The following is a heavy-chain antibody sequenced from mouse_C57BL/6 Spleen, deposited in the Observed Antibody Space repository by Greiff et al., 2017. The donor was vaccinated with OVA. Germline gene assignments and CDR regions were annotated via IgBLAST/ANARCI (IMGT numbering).Heavy chain of an antibody. V-gene: IGHV1-82*01. CDR1: GYAFSSSW. CDR3: ARRTPGYAMDY. CDR2: IYPGDGDT. J-gene: IGHJ4*01. Sequence: VQLQQSGPELVKPGASVKISCKASGYAFSSSWMNWVKQRPGKGLEWIGRIYPGDGDTNYNGKFKGKATLTADKSSSTAYMQLSSLTSEDSAVYFCARRTPGYAMDYWGQGTSVTVSS.